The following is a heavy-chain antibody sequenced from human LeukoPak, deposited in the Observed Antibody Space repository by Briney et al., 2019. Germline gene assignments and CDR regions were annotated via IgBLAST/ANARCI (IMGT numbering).Heavy chain of an antibody. V-gene: IGHV3-33*01. D-gene: IGHD2-21*02. CDR3: ARDRDPLLFDY. Sequence: GRSLRLSCAASGFTFSSYGMHWVRQAPGKGLEWVAVIWYDGSNKYHADSVKGRFTISRDNSKNTLYLQMNSLRAEDTAVYYCARDRDPLLFDYWGQGSLVTVSS. CDR1: GFTFSSYG. CDR2: IWYDGSNK. J-gene: IGHJ4*02.